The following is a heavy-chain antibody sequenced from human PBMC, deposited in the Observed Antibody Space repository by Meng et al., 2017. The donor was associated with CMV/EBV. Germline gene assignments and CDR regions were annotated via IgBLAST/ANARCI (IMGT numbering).Heavy chain of an antibody. J-gene: IGHJ4*02. V-gene: IGHV1-2*02. CDR2: INTNSGGT. D-gene: IGHD2-2*01. Sequence: ASVKVSCKASGYTFTGYSMHWVRQAPGQGLEWMGWINTNSGGTNYAQKFQDRVTITRDTSISTAYMELSRLRSDDTAVYYCARERHVQKVRYGNSTSCHPGYWGQGTLVTVSS. CDR3: ARERHVQKVRYGNSTSCHPGY. CDR1: GYTFTGYS.